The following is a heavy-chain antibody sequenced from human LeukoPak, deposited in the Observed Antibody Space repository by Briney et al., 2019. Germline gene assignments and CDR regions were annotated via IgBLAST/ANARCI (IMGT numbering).Heavy chain of an antibody. CDR2: ISYDGSNK. CDR1: GFTFSSYA. D-gene: IGHD6-19*01. Sequence: PGRSPRLSCAASGFTFSSYAMHWVRQAPGKGLEWVAVISYDGSNKYYADSVKGRFTISRDNSKNTLYLQMNSLRAEDTAVYYCARDQGPDEGQWLDYWGQGTLVTVSS. CDR3: ARDQGPDEGQWLDY. V-gene: IGHV3-30-3*01. J-gene: IGHJ4*02.